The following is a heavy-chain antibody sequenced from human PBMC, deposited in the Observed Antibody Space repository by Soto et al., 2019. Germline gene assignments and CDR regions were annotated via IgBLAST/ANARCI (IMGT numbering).Heavy chain of an antibody. CDR3: ARDKMNDLFDY. J-gene: IGHJ5*01. CDR1: GGSFSGYY. CDR2: INHSGST. Sequence: PSETLSLTCAVYGGSFSGYYWTWIRQPPGTGLEWIGEINHSGSTNYNPSLKSRVTISVDTSKNQFSLKLTSVTAADTAVYYCARDKMNDLFDYWSHETLVKVSA. V-gene: IGHV4-34*01.